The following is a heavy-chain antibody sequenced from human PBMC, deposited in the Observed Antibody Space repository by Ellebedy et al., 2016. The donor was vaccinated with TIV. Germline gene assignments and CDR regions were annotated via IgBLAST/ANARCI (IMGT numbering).Heavy chain of an antibody. J-gene: IGHJ4*02. CDR3: AKSSPPYCSSTSCYHPFDY. Sequence: GESLKISXAASGFSFSSYAMSWVRQAPGKGLEWVSAISGSGGSTYYADSVKGRFTISRDNSKNTLYLQMNSLRAEDTAVYYCAKSSPPYCSSTSCYHPFDYWGQGTLVTVSS. V-gene: IGHV3-23*01. CDR2: ISGSGGST. CDR1: GFSFSSYA. D-gene: IGHD2-2*01.